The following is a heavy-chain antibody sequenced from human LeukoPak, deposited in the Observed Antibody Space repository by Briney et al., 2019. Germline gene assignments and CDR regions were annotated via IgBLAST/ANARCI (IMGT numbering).Heavy chain of an antibody. CDR3: ARGRWSSGWYNPYYFDY. CDR2: INHSGST. CDR1: GGSFSGYY. D-gene: IGHD6-19*01. V-gene: IGHV4-34*01. J-gene: IGHJ4*02. Sequence: PSETLSLTCAVYGGSFSGYYWSWIRQPPEKGLEWIGEINHSGSTNYNPSLKSRVTISVDTSKNQFSLKLSSVTAADTAVYYCARGRWSSGWYNPYYFDYWGQGTLVTVSS.